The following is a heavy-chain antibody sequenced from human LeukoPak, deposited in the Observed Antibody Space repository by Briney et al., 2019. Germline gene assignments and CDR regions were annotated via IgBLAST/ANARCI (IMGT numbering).Heavy chain of an antibody. CDR2: ISNDGSNK. Sequence: GRSLSLSCAASGFTFSTYGMHWVRQAPGKGPEWVAVISNDGSNKYHAESGRGRFTISRDNSKNTLYLQMNSLRAEDTAVYYCAKDAGHCSGGSCYRQDYWGQGTLVTVSS. CDR3: AKDAGHCSGGSCYRQDY. V-gene: IGHV3-30*18. CDR1: GFTFSTYG. D-gene: IGHD2-15*01. J-gene: IGHJ4*02.